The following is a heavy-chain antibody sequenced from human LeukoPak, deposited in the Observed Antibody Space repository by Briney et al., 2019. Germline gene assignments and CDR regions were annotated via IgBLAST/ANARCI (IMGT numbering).Heavy chain of an antibody. CDR3: AKAPHYYTSATYWDYFEN. Sequence: GGSLRVSCAASGFTFDDFALHWVRHSPGKGLKCVSRISWSSDTTAYADSVKGRFTISRDNANDSLYLLMNNLTIEDTAFYYCAKAPHYYTSATYWDYFENWGQGSLVTVSS. CDR1: GFTFDDFA. D-gene: IGHD3-10*01. V-gene: IGHV3-9*01. J-gene: IGHJ4*02. CDR2: ISWSSDTT.